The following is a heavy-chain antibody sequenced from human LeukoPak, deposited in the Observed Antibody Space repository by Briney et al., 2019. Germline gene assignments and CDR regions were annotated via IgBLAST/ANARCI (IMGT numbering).Heavy chain of an antibody. CDR1: GYTFTGYY. J-gene: IGHJ5*02. Sequence: GASVKVSCKASGYTFTGYYMHWVRQAPGQGLEWMGWINPNSGGTNYAQKFQGRVTMTRDTSISTAYMELSRLRSDDTAVYYCARADCSSTSCYGGRNRFDPWGQGTLVTVSS. D-gene: IGHD2-2*01. CDR2: INPNSGGT. V-gene: IGHV1-2*02. CDR3: ARADCSSTSCYGGRNRFDP.